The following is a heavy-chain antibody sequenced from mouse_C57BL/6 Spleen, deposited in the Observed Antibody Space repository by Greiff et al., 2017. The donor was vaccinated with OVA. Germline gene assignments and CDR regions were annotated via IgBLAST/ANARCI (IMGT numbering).Heavy chain of an antibody. D-gene: IGHD1-1*02. V-gene: IGHV5-17*01. Sequence: DVKLVESGGGLVKPGGPLKLSCAASGFTFSDYGMHWVRQAPEKGLEWVAYISSGSSTIYYADTVKGRFTISRDNAKNTLFLQMTSLRSEDTAMYYCAKGGSPMDYWGQGTSVTVSS. CDR3: AKGGSPMDY. J-gene: IGHJ4*01. CDR1: GFTFSDYG. CDR2: ISSGSSTI.